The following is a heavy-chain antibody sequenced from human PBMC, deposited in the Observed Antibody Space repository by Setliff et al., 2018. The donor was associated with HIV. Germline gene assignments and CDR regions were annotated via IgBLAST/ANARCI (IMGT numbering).Heavy chain of an antibody. V-gene: IGHV4-34*01. J-gene: IGHJ6*02. D-gene: IGHD3-10*01. CDR2: VNHSGNT. CDR3: ARGFGDFSSLIYYYYGMDV. CDR1: GDFFSSDYY. Sequence: SETLSLTCTVSGDFFSSDYYWSWIRHPPGKGREWIGEVNHSGNTNYIPSLQSRVTIALDTSKNQFSLNLSSVTAADTAVYCCARGFGDFSSLIYYYYGMDVWGQGTTVTVSS.